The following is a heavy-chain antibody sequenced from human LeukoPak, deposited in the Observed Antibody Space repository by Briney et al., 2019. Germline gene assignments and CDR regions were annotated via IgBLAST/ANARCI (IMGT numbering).Heavy chain of an antibody. CDR3: ARAYYYDSSGYYYPHFDY. J-gene: IGHJ4*02. CDR2: INPNSGGT. CDR1: GYTFTGYY. V-gene: IGHV1-2*02. D-gene: IGHD3-22*01. Sequence: ALVKVSCKASGYTFTGYYMHWVRQAPGQGLEWMGWINPNSGGTNYAQKFQGRVTMTRDTSISTAYMELSRLRSDDTAVYYCARAYYYDSSGYYYPHFDYWGQGTLVTVSS.